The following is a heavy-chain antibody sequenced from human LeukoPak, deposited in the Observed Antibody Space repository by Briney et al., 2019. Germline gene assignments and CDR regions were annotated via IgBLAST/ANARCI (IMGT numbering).Heavy chain of an antibody. CDR2: ISYDGSNK. Sequence: GGSLRLSCAASGFTFSSYGMHWVRQAPGKGLEWVAVISYDGSNKYYADSVKGRFTISRDNSKNTLYLQMNSLRAEDTAVYYCAKEPKEMATMGPFDYWGQGTLVTVSS. V-gene: IGHV3-30*18. D-gene: IGHD5-24*01. CDR1: GFTFSSYG. CDR3: AKEPKEMATMGPFDY. J-gene: IGHJ4*02.